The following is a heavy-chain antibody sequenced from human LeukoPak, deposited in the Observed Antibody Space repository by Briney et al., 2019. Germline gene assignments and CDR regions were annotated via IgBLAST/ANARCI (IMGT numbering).Heavy chain of an antibody. CDR3: ARDSAAHGGY. CDR1: EFNFGNYW. V-gene: IGHV3-7*03. J-gene: IGHJ4*02. D-gene: IGHD6-25*01. Sequence: GGSLRLSCVVSEFNFGNYWMSWVRQTPGKGLEWVANIKQDGSDRYYVDSVKGRFIISRDNAENSLYLQMNSLRDEDTAVYYCARDSAAHGGYWGQGTLVTVSS. CDR2: IKQDGSDR.